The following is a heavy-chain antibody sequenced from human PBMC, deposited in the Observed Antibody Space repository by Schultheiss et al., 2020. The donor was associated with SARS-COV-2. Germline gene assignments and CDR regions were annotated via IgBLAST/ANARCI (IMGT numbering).Heavy chain of an antibody. J-gene: IGHJ5*02. CDR2: INYSGGT. Sequence: SETLSLTCTVSGGSISSYYWSWIRQPPGKGLEWIGYINYSGGTHYNPSLKSRLTISVDTSKNQFSLKLSSVTAADTAVYYCATVVAAKEGWFDPWGQGTLVTVSS. V-gene: IGHV4-59*12. CDR1: GGSISSYY. D-gene: IGHD2-15*01. CDR3: ATVVAAKEGWFDP.